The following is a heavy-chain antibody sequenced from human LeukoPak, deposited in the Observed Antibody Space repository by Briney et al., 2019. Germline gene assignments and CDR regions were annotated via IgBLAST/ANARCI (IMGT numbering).Heavy chain of an antibody. D-gene: IGHD3-22*01. CDR2: ISYDGSNK. CDR3: ARELYYDSSGYYSPFDY. J-gene: IGHJ4*02. Sequence: GRSLRLSCAASGSTFSSYAMHWVRQAPGKGLEWVAVISYDGSNKYYADSVKGRFTISRDNSKNTLYLQMNSLRAEDTAVYYCARELYYDSSGYYSPFDYWGQGTLVTVSS. CDR1: GSTFSSYA. V-gene: IGHV3-30*01.